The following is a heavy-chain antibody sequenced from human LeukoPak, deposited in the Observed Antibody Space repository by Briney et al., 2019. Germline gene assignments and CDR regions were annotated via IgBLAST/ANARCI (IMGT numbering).Heavy chain of an antibody. CDR3: ARGYSSGLMDV. Sequence: GASVKVSCKASVYTFTGYYMLWVRQAPGQGLEWGGRNDPDWSGRIYPKKTQCRDTMTKDMSTSTVYMVMSSLRSEVRAVYYCARGYSSGLMDVCGRGTTTTVTS. V-gene: IGHV1-46*01. CDR1: VYTFTGYY. J-gene: IGHJ6*04. D-gene: IGHD6-19*01. CDR2: NDPDWSGR.